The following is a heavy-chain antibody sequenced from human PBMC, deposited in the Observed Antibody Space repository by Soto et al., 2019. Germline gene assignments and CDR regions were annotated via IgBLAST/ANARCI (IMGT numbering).Heavy chain of an antibody. V-gene: IGHV3-30-3*01. CDR2: ISYDGSNK. Sequence: PGGSLRLSCAASGFTFGSYAMHWVRQAPGKGLEWVAVISYDGSNKYYADSVKGRFTISRDNSKNTLYLQMNSLRAEDTAVYYCARDVEPYSSGWYLFDYWGQGTLVTVSS. J-gene: IGHJ4*02. CDR3: ARDVEPYSSGWYLFDY. D-gene: IGHD6-19*01. CDR1: GFTFGSYA.